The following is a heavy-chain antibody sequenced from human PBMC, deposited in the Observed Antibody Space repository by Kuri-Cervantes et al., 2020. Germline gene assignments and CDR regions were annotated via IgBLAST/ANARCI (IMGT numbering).Heavy chain of an antibody. D-gene: IGHD3-3*01. J-gene: IGHJ4*02. Sequence: GSLRLSCAASGFTFSDHYMDWVRQAPGKGLEWIGSIYYSGSTYYNPSLKSRVTISVDTSKNQFSLKLSSVTAADTAVYYCARLIPNYDFWSGYYWGAYYFDYWGQGTLVTVSS. V-gene: IGHV4-39*01. CDR1: GFTFSDHY. CDR2: IYYSGST. CDR3: ARLIPNYDFWSGYYWGAYYFDY.